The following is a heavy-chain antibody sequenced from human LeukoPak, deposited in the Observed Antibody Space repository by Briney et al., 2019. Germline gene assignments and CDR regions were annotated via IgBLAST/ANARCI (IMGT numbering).Heavy chain of an antibody. CDR1: GGTFISYA. D-gene: IGHD3-10*01. Sequence: SVKVSCKASGGTFISYAISWVRQAPGQGLEWMGGIIPIFGTANYAQKFQGRVTITADESTSTAYMELSSLRSEDTAVYYCARAYGPIAPPDYWGQGTLVTVSS. CDR2: IIPIFGTA. CDR3: ARAYGPIAPPDY. V-gene: IGHV1-69*01. J-gene: IGHJ4*02.